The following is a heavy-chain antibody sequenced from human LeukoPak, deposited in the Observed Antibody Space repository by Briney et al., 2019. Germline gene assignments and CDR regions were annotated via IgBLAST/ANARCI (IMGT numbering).Heavy chain of an antibody. CDR3: ARDGRAMDYDFWSGANWFDP. D-gene: IGHD3-3*01. J-gene: IGHJ5*02. CDR2: INHSGST. CDR1: GGSFSGYY. V-gene: IGHV4-34*01. Sequence: PSETLSLTCAVYGGSFSGYYWSWIRQPPGKGLEWIGEINHSGSTNYNPSLKSRVTISVDTPKNQFSLKLSSVTAADTAVYYCARDGRAMDYDFWSGANWFDPWGQGTLVTVSS.